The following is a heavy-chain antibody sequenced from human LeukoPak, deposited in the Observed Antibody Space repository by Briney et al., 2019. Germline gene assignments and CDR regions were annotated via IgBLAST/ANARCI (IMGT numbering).Heavy chain of an antibody. CDR3: ARGNEAAGKLSDH. CDR1: GGSVSNYH. Sequence: SETLSLTCTVSGGSVSNYHWSWIRQPAGRGLEWIGRMYSSGITDYNPSLKSRVTMSVDTSKNHFSLNLSSVTAADTAVYYCARGNEAAGKLSDHWGQGTLVTVSS. CDR2: MYSSGIT. V-gene: IGHV4-4*07. J-gene: IGHJ4*02. D-gene: IGHD6-13*01.